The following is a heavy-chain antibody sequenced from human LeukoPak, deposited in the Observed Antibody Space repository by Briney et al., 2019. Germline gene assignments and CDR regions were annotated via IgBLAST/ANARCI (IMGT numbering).Heavy chain of an antibody. J-gene: IGHJ4*02. CDR3: AKALSFWSGPPDY. CDR1: GFTFSAYA. V-gene: IGHV3-23*01. CDR2: ISGSGGST. D-gene: IGHD3-3*01. Sequence: GGSLRLSCTASGFTFSAYAMSWVRQAPGKGLEWVSAISGSGGSTYYADSVKGRFTISRGNSRNTLYLQMNSLRAEDTAVYYCAKALSFWSGPPDYWGQGTLVTVSS.